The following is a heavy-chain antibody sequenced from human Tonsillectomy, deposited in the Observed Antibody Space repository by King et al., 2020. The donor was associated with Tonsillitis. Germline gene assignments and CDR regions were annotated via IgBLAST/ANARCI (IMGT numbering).Heavy chain of an antibody. CDR1: GFTFSSYG. CDR3: AKGHSWWYGMDV. Sequence: VQLVESGGGVVQPGRSLRLSCAASGFTFSSYGMHWVRQAPGKGLEWMAVISYDGSNEYYADSVKGRFTISRDNSKNTLYLQMNSLRAEDTAVYYCAKGHSWWYGMDVWGQGTTVTVSS. J-gene: IGHJ6*02. D-gene: IGHD6-13*01. V-gene: IGHV3-30*18. CDR2: ISYDGSNE.